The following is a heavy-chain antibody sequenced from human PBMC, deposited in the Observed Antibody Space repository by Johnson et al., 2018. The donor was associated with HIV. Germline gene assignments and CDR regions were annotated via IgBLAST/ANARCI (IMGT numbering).Heavy chain of an antibody. V-gene: IGHV3-30*18. CDR3: AKKGVLYFTSHDAFDI. CDR2: ISYDGGNK. Sequence: QVQLVESGGGVVQPGRSLRLSCAASGFTFSTYGMHWVRQAPGKGLEWVTFISYDGGNKHYADSVKGRFTISRDNSKNTLYLTMSSLIPEDPALSYCAKKGVLYFTSHDAFDIWGQGTMVTVSS. J-gene: IGHJ3*02. CDR1: GFTFSTYG. D-gene: IGHD3-9*01.